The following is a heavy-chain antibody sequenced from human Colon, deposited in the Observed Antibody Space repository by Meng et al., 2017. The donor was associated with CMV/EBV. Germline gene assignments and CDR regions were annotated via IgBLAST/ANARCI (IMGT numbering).Heavy chain of an antibody. Sequence: GSLRLSCTVSGGSISSSSYYWGWIRQPPGKGLEWIGSIYYSGSTYYNPSLKSRVTISVDTSKNQFSLKLSSVTAADTAVYYCARDLSGWGQGILVTVSS. CDR2: IYYSGST. V-gene: IGHV4-39*07. D-gene: IGHD5/OR15-5a*01. J-gene: IGHJ4*02. CDR1: GGSISSSSYY. CDR3: ARDLSG.